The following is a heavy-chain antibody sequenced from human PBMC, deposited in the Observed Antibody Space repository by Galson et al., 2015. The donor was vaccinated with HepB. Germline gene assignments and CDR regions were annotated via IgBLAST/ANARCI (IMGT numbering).Heavy chain of an antibody. CDR2: IDPSDSYT. V-gene: IGHV5-10-1*01. CDR1: GYTFTAFW. J-gene: IGHJ4*02. Sequence: QSGAEVKRPGESLRISCTGSGYTFTAFWITWVRQIPGKGLEWMERIDPSDSYTDYSPSFQGHVTISADKSITTAYLQWSSLKASDTAMYYCASLHSYFRSGTWYNVSDYWGQGTLVTVSS. D-gene: IGHD3-10*01. CDR3: ASLHSYFRSGTWYNVSDY.